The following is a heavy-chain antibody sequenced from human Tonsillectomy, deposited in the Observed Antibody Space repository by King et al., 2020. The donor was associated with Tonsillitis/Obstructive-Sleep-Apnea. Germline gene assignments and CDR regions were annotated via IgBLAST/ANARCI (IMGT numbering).Heavy chain of an antibody. J-gene: IGHJ4*02. V-gene: IGHV3-33*01. CDR2: IWYEGSKK. CDR3: ARVGNQWLGAPLGLGY. Sequence: VQLVESGGGVVQPGRSLRLSCAASGFTFSSYGMQWVRQAPGKGLEWVAVIWYEGSKKYYADSVKCRFTISRDKSKNTLYLQMNSLRAEDTAVYYCARVGNQWLGAPLGLGYWGQGTLVTVSS. D-gene: IGHD6-19*01. CDR1: GFTFSSYG.